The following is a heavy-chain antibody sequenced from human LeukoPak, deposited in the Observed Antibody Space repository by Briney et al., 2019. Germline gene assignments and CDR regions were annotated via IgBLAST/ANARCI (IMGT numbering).Heavy chain of an antibody. CDR1: GYTLTELS. V-gene: IGHV1-2*06. D-gene: IGHD3-16*02. CDR2: INPNSGGT. CDR3: AREPPKVWGGYRYEY. J-gene: IGHJ4*02. Sequence: ASVKVSCKVSGYTLTELSMHWVRQAPGQGLEWMGRINPNSGGTNYAQKFQGRVTMTRDTSISTAYMELSRLRSDDTAVYYCAREPPKVWGGYRYEYWGQGTLVTVSS.